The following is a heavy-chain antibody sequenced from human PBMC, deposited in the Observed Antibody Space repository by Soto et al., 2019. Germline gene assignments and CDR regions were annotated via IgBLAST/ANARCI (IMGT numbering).Heavy chain of an antibody. J-gene: IGHJ6*02. Sequence: QEQLVESGGGLVKPGGSLRLSCAASGFIFNDYYMSWIRQAPGKGLEWVAYISSGASTISYADSVKGRFTISRDNTKNLLYLQMNSLRAEDTAVYYCARDLKAVVNHIHCNHYGLDVWGQGTTVTVSS. CDR2: ISSGASTI. CDR3: ARDLKAVVNHIHCNHYGLDV. V-gene: IGHV3-11*01. CDR1: GFIFNDYY. D-gene: IGHD3-22*01.